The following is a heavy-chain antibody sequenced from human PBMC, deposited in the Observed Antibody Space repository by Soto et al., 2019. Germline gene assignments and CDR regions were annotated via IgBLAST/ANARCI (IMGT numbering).Heavy chain of an antibody. CDR2: INTYNGNT. V-gene: IGHV1-18*01. Sequence: QVQLVQSGAEVKKPGASVKVSCKASGYPFISYGITWVRQAPGQGLEWMGWINTYNGNTNYAQRFQGRVTMTTDTSTSTAYLEVRSLRSDDTAVYYWARAGIGYDSSGYYYWGQGTLVTVSS. D-gene: IGHD3-22*01. CDR1: GYPFISYG. CDR3: ARAGIGYDSSGYYY. J-gene: IGHJ4*02.